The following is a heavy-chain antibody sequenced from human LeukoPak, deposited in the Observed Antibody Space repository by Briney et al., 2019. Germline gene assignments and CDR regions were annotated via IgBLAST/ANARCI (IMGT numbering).Heavy chain of an antibody. D-gene: IGHD3-9*01. CDR3: ARDYDILTGYYYYYYGMDV. Sequence: SETLSLTCTVSGGSVSSGSYYWSWIRQPPGKGLEWIGYIYYSGSTNYNPPLKSRVTISVDTSKNQFSLKLSSVTAADTAVYYCARDYDILTGYYYYYYGMDVWGQGTTVTVSS. CDR2: IYYSGST. J-gene: IGHJ6*02. V-gene: IGHV4-61*01. CDR1: GGSVSSGSYY.